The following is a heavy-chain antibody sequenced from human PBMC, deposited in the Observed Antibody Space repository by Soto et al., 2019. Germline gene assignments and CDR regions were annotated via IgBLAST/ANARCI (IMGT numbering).Heavy chain of an antibody. CDR2: ISAYNGNT. J-gene: IGHJ3*02. Sequence: ASVKVSCKASGYTFTSYGISWVRQAPGRGLEWMGWISAYNGNTNYAQKLQGRVTMTTDTSTSTAYMELRSLRSDDTAVYYCARDRADIVVVVAAKSPDAFDIWGQGTMVTVSS. CDR1: GYTFTSYG. D-gene: IGHD2-15*01. CDR3: ARDRADIVVVVAAKSPDAFDI. V-gene: IGHV1-18*01.